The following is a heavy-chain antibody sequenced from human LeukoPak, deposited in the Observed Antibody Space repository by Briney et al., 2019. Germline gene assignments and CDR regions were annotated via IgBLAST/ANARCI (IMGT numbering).Heavy chain of an antibody. V-gene: IGHV3-7*03. CDR1: GFTFSSYW. CDR2: IKQDGSEK. CDR3: ARFIAAAGTGIFDY. J-gene: IGHJ4*02. Sequence: TGGSLRLSCAASGFTFSSYWMSWVRQAPGKGLEWVANIKQDGSEKYYVDSVKGRFTISRDNAKNSLYLQMNSLRAEDTAVYYCARFIAAAGTGIFDYGGKGPRVTVPS. D-gene: IGHD6-13*01.